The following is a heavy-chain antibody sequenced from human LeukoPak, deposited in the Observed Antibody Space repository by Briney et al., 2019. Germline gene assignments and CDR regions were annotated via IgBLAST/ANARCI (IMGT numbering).Heavy chain of an antibody. J-gene: IGHJ6*02. D-gene: IGHD1-26*01. Sequence: QPGRSLRLSCAASGFTFSSYGMHWVRQAPGKGLEWVAVIWYDGSNKYYADSVKGRFTISRDNSKNTLYLQMNSLRAEDTAVYYCAREGEVSGYYGMDVWGQGTTVTVSS. CDR3: AREGEVSGYYGMDV. CDR1: GFTFSSYG. V-gene: IGHV3-33*01. CDR2: IWYDGSNK.